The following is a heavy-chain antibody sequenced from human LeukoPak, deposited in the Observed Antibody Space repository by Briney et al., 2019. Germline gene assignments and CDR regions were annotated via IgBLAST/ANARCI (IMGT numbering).Heavy chain of an antibody. CDR3: ARGSDTRPQYYYYYYGMDV. D-gene: IGHD5-18*01. Sequence: SVKVSCKASGGTFSSYAISWVRQAPGQGLEWMGGIIPIFGTANYAQKFQGRVTITADESTSTAYMEMSSLRSEDTAVYYCARGSDTRPQYYYYYYGMDVWGKGNTVTVSS. CDR2: IIPIFGTA. CDR1: GGTFSSYA. J-gene: IGHJ6*04. V-gene: IGHV1-69*01.